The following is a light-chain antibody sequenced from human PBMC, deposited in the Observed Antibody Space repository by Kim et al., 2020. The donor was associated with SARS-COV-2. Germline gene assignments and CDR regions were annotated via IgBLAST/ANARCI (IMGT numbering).Light chain of an antibody. J-gene: IGLJ3*02. CDR3: AVWDDSLDGWV. CDR1: TANSGKNY. CDR2: NNK. V-gene: IGLV1-47*02. Sequence: GQRVSSSWYGTTANSGKNYVYWYKHFTSTAPKLRIYNNKQRPSGVPDRFSGSKSGTSASLAISGLRSEDEADYYCAVWDDSLDGWVFGGGTQLTVL.